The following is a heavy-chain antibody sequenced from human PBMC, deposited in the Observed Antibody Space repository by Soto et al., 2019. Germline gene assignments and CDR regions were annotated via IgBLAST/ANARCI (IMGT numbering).Heavy chain of an antibody. CDR1: GFRFITRA. CDR2: IRPGGDST. CDR3: TTHEEGAPWAGGFDS. V-gene: IGHV3-23*01. Sequence: GGSLRLSCAASGFRFITRAIILFRHSPCKGLEWVASIRPGGDSTYYADSVKGRFAVSRDNSNVTLYLQMDSLRVEDTAIYYCTTHEEGAPWAGGFDSWGQGTLVTVSS. J-gene: IGHJ5*01. D-gene: IGHD1-26*01.